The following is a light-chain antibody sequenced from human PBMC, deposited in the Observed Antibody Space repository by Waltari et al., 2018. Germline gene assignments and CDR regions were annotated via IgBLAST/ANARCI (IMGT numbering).Light chain of an antibody. V-gene: IGKV2-28*01. Sequence: DIVMTQSPLSLPVTPGEPASISCRSSQSLLHSNGYNYLDWYLQKPGQSPQILIYLGSNRASGVPDRFSGSGSGTDFTLKSSRVEAEDAGVYYCMEALQSVTFGQGTRLEIK. CDR2: LGS. J-gene: IGKJ5*01. CDR1: QSLLHSNGYNY. CDR3: MEALQSVT.